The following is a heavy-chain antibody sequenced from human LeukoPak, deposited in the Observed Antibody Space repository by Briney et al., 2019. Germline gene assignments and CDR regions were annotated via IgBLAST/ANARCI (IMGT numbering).Heavy chain of an antibody. D-gene: IGHD3-10*01. CDR2: IKQDGSEK. Sequence: PGGSLRLSCAASGFTFSSYWMSWVRQAPGKGLEWAANIKQDGSEKYYVDSVKGRFTISRDNAKNSLYLQMSSLRAEDTAVYYCARDQGGELWFGELGFDYWGQGTLVTVSS. J-gene: IGHJ4*02. CDR3: ARDQGGELWFGELGFDY. V-gene: IGHV3-7*03. CDR1: GFTFSSYW.